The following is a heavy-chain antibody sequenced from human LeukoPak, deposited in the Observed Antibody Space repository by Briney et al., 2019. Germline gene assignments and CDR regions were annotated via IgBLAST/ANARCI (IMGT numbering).Heavy chain of an antibody. V-gene: IGHV4-34*01. J-gene: IGHJ4*02. CDR2: INHGGGT. CDR1: GGSFSGYY. Sequence: PSETLSPTCAVYGGSFSGYYWSLIRQPPGEGLWWVGEINHGGGTNYNPSFKSRVTISVDKSINPAYLQLSSVTAAATAVYYCAGGRAGYNNPFVDYWGQGNLVTVSS. D-gene: IGHD5-24*01. CDR3: AGGRAGYNNPFVDY.